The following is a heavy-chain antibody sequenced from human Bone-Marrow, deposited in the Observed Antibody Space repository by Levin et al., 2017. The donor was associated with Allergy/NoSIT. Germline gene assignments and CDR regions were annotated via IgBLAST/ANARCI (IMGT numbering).Heavy chain of an antibody. J-gene: IGHJ6*02. Sequence: ASVKVSCRASGYTFTNYGISWVRQAPGQGLEWMGFISVYNGNTKYAQQLQGRVTMTTDTSTSTAYMELRSLRSDDTAVYYCAIHGYQDTNGYHPRGSYSYAMDVWGQGTTVTVSS. CDR1: GYTFTNYG. D-gene: IGHD5-18*01. CDR2: ISVYNGNT. CDR3: AIHGYQDTNGYHPRGSYSYAMDV. V-gene: IGHV1-18*01.